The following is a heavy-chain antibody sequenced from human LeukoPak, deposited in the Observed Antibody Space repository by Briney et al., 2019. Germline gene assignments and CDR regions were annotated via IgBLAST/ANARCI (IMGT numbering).Heavy chain of an antibody. CDR3: ARGSLAARPGGDY. J-gene: IGHJ4*02. D-gene: IGHD6-6*01. V-gene: IGHV4-34*01. CDR2: INHSGST. Sequence: SETLSLTCAVYGGSFSGYYWSWTRQPTGKGLEWIGEINHSGSTNYNPSLKSRVTISVDTSKNQFSLKLSSVTAADTAVYYCARGSLAARPGGDYWGQGTLVTVSS. CDR1: GGSFSGYY.